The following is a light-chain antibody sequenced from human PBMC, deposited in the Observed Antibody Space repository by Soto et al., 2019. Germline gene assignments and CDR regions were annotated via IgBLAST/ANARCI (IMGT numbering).Light chain of an antibody. CDR3: AAWDDSLSGYVV. V-gene: IGLV1-47*01. CDR1: SSNIGSNY. J-gene: IGLJ2*01. CDR2: RNN. Sequence: QSVLTQPPSASGTPGQRVTISCSGRSSNIGSNYVYWYQQLPGTAPKLLIYRNNQRPSGVPDRFSVSKSGTSASMAISGLRSEDEADYDCAAWDDSLSGYVVFGGGTKVTVL.